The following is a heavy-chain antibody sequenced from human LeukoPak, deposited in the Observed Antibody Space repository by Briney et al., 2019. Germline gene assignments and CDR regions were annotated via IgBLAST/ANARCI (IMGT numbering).Heavy chain of an antibody. CDR2: INPNSGGT. Sequence: GASVKVSCKASGYTFTGYYMHWVRQAPGQGLEWMGWINPNSGGTNYAQKFQGRVTMTRDTSISTAYMELSRLRSDDTAVYYCARVKGTWGYKSDYWGQGTLVTVSS. J-gene: IGHJ4*02. CDR1: GYTFTGYY. CDR3: ARVKGTWGYKSDY. D-gene: IGHD1-14*01. V-gene: IGHV1-2*02.